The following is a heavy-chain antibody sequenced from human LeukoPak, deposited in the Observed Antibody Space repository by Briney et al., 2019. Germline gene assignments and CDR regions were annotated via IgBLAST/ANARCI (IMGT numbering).Heavy chain of an antibody. V-gene: IGHV3-15*01. J-gene: IGHJ4*02. CDR2: IKSKTDGGTT. CDR1: GFTFSSYA. CDR3: ATEYYYDSNGIFDY. Sequence: GGSLRLSCAASGFTFSSYAMSWVRQAPGKGLEWVGRIKSKTDGGTTDYAAPVKGRFTISRDDSENTLYLHMNSLKTEDTAVYYCATEYYYDSNGIFDYWGQGTLVTVSS. D-gene: IGHD3-22*01.